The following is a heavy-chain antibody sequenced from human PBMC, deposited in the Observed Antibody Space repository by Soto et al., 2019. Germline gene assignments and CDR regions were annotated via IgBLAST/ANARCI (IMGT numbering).Heavy chain of an antibody. CDR3: ARDVWGYDYISAVRVYYYYGMDV. D-gene: IGHD5-12*01. V-gene: IGHV1-18*01. CDR2: ISAYNGNT. J-gene: IGHJ6*02. CDR1: GYTFTSYG. Sequence: ASVKVSCKASGYTFTSYGISWVRQAPGQGLEWMGWISAYNGNTNYAQKLQGRVTMTTDTSTSTAYMELRSLRSDDTAGYYCARDVWGYDYISAVRVYYYYGMDVWGQGTTVTVSS.